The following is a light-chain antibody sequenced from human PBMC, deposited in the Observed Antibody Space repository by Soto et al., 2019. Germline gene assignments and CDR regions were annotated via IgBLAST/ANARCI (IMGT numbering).Light chain of an antibody. J-gene: IGLJ2*01. V-gene: IGLV2-14*01. CDR2: EVS. CDR1: SSDVGGYNY. Sequence: QSVLTQPASVSGSPGQSITISCTGTSSDVGGYNYVSWYQQQAGKAPKLIIHEVSNRPSGVPDRFSASKSGTSASLAITGLQGEDEANYYCQSYDTSLSGVIFGAGTKVTVL. CDR3: QSYDTSLSGVI.